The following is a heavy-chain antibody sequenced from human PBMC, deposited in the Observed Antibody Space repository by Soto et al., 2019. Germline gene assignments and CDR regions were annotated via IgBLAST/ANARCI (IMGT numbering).Heavy chain of an antibody. Sequence: QVQLVESGGGLVKPGGSLRLSCAASGFTFSNYYMSWIRQAPGKGLECVSYISNRASTIFYADSVKCRFTISRDNVKNSLYLQMKSLRAEDTAVYYCASGTNGAFFVYWGQGILVAVSS. V-gene: IGHV3-11*01. CDR2: ISNRASTI. D-gene: IGHD2-8*01. CDR1: GFTFSNYY. J-gene: IGHJ4*02. CDR3: ASGTNGAFFVY.